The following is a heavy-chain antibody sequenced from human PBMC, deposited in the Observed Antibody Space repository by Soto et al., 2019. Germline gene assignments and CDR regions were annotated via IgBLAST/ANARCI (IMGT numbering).Heavy chain of an antibody. CDR3: AREGLYCTNGVCSINWFDP. Sequence: SQTLSLTCAISGDSVSSNSAAWNWIRQSPSRGLEWLGRTYYRSKWYNDYAVSVKSRITINPDTSKNQFSLQLNSVTPEDTAVYYCAREGLYCTNGVCSINWFDPWGQGTLVTVSS. J-gene: IGHJ5*02. CDR2: TYYRSKWYN. D-gene: IGHD2-8*01. CDR1: GDSVSSNSAA. V-gene: IGHV6-1*01.